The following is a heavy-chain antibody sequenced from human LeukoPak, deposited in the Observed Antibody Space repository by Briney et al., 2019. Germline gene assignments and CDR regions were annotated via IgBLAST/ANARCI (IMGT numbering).Heavy chain of an antibody. Sequence: SETLSLTCTVSGGSISSGSYYWSWIRQPAGKGLEWIGRIYTSGSTNYNPSLKSRVTISVDTSKNQFSLKLSSVTAADTAVYYCARGRGYRSSTSCSQEYNWFDPWGQGTLVTVSS. CDR3: ARGRGYRSSTSCSQEYNWFDP. J-gene: IGHJ5*02. D-gene: IGHD2-2*01. V-gene: IGHV4-61*02. CDR1: GGSISSGSYY. CDR2: IYTSGST.